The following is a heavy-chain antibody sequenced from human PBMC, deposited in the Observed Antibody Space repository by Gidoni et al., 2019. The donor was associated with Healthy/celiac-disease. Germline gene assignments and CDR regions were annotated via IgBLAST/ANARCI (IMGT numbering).Heavy chain of an antibody. CDR2: IYYSGST. CDR1: GGSISSSSYY. J-gene: IGHJ6*02. Sequence: QLQLQESGPGLVKPSETLSLTCTVSGGSISSSSYYWGWIRQPPGKGLEWIGSIYYSGSTYYNPSLKSRVTISVDTSKNQFSLKLSSVTAADTAVYYCARQGAYYDFWSGWQNYYYGMDVWGQGTTVTVSS. D-gene: IGHD3-3*01. CDR3: ARQGAYYDFWSGWQNYYYGMDV. V-gene: IGHV4-39*01.